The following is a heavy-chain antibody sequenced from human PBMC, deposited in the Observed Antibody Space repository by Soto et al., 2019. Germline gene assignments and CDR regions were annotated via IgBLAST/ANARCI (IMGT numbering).Heavy chain of an antibody. CDR1: GFTFSDYT. J-gene: IGHJ4*02. D-gene: IGHD3-16*01. V-gene: IGHV3-30-3*01. CDR2: ISKDGTKK. Sequence: QVQLVESGGGVVQPGRSLRLACEASGFTFSDYTLYWVRQAPGKGLEWLAGISKDGTKKDYADSMKGRFNISRDNSKNTLYLQMTSLSAEDTAMYYCARDGDVNTGFGKDYWGQGTLVTVSS. CDR3: ARDGDVNTGFGKDY.